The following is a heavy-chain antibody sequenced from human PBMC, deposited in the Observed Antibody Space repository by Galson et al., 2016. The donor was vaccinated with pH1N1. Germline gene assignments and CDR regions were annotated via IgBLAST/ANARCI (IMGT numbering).Heavy chain of an antibody. CDR3: GRSPRRTQGDD. CDR1: GFTFSSFW. CDR2: IRDDGGEK. D-gene: IGHD1-14*01. V-gene: IGHV3-7*01. Sequence: SLRLSCAASGFTFSSFWMSWVRQAPGKGLEWVANIRDDGGEKYYVGSVKGRFTISRDNAKNSLYLEMNSLRAEDTAVYYCGRSPRRTQGDDWGQGTLVTVSS. J-gene: IGHJ4*02.